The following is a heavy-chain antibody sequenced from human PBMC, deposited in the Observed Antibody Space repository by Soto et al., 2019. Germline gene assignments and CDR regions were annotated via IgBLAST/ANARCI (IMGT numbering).Heavy chain of an antibody. V-gene: IGHV4-31*03. J-gene: IGHJ4*02. CDR3: TRDAPVVAPY. CDR1: GGSIIDGQTY. Sequence: PSETLSLTCTVSGGSIIDGQTYLNWIRQHPEKGLEWMGYINYRGTTNYSPALKSRILISIDTSKNQFSLRLSSVTAADTAVYYCTRDAPVVAPYWGQGTLVTVSS. CDR2: INYRGTT. D-gene: IGHD2-2*01.